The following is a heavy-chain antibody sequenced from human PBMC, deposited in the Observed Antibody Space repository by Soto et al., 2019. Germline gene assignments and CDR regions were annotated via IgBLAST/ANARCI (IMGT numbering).Heavy chain of an antibody. CDR2: IIPIFGTA. J-gene: IGHJ6*02. CDR3: AIVVVPAATKSYYYYYGMDV. CDR1: GYTFSSYA. Sequence: SVKVSCKASGYTFSSYAISWVRQAPGQGLEWMGGIIPIFGTANYAQKFQGRVTITADESTSTAYMELSSLRSEDTAVYYCAIVVVPAATKSYYYYYGMDVWGQGTTVTVSS. V-gene: IGHV1-69*13. D-gene: IGHD2-2*01.